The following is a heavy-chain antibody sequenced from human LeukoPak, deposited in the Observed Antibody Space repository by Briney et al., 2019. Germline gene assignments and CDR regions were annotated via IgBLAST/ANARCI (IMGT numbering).Heavy chain of an antibody. CDR3: ARDRGYSYHYYYYYMDV. D-gene: IGHD5-18*01. CDR2: IYYSGST. V-gene: IGHV4-59*12. CDR1: GGSISSYY. Sequence: SETLSLTCTVSGGSISSYYWSWIRQPPGKGLEWIGYIYYSGSTNYNTSLKSRVTISVDTSKNQFSLKLSSVTAADTAVYYCARDRGYSYHYYYYYMDVWGKGTTVTVSS. J-gene: IGHJ6*03.